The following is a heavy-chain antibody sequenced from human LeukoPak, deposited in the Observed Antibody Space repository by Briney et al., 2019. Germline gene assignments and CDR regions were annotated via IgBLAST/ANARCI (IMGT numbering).Heavy chain of an antibody. J-gene: IGHJ6*03. D-gene: IGHD1-1*01. CDR1: GGSISSYY. CDR3: AREAYNWNDVYYYYYMDV. V-gene: IGHV4-4*07. Sequence: SETLSLTCTVSGGSISSYYWSWIRQPAGKGLEWIGRIYTSGSTNYNPSLKSRVTMSVDTSKNQFSLKLSSVTAADTAVYYCAREAYNWNDVYYYYYMDVWGKGTTVTVS. CDR2: IYTSGST.